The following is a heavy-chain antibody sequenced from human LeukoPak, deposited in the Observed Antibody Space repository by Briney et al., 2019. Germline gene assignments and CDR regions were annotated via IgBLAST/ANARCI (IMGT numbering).Heavy chain of an antibody. CDR1: GVTFSGYA. J-gene: IGHJ4*02. V-gene: IGHV3-23*01. D-gene: IGHD3-10*01. Sequence: RGVSLRLSCAASGVTFSGYAMSWVRQAPGKGLEWVSAISGSGGSTYYADSVKGRFTISRDNSKNTLYLQMNSLRAEDTAVYYCAKSYGSGSPYYFDYWGQGTLVTVSS. CDR3: AKSYGSGSPYYFDY. CDR2: ISGSGGST.